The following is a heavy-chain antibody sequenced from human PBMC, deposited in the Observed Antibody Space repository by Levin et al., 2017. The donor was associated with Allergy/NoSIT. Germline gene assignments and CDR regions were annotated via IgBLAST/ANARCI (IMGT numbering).Heavy chain of an antibody. CDR3: AKVGKQWFGGSFDY. CDR2: ISGSGGST. D-gene: IGHD3-10*01. V-gene: IGHV3-23*01. J-gene: IGHJ4*02. CDR1: GFTFSSYA. Sequence: GESLKISCAASGFTFSSYAMSWVRQAPGKGLEWVSAISGSGGSTYYADSVKGRFTISRDNSKNTLYLQMNSLRAEDTAVYYCAKVGKQWFGGSFDYWGQGTLVTVSS.